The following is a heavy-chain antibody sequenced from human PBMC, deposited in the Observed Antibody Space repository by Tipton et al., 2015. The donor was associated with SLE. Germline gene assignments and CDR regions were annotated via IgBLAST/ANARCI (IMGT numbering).Heavy chain of an antibody. CDR3: ASNGQRLNAFDI. CDR2: INPGGDST. Sequence: QLVQSGAEVKKPGASVRVSCKASGHTFTSYYMHWVRQAPGQGLEWMGMINPGGDSTNNAQKFQGRLTMTRDTSTSTVYIELSSLRSEDTAVYYCASNGQRLNAFDIWGQGTMVTVSS. CDR1: GHTFTSYY. V-gene: IGHV1-46*01. D-gene: IGHD2-8*01. J-gene: IGHJ3*02.